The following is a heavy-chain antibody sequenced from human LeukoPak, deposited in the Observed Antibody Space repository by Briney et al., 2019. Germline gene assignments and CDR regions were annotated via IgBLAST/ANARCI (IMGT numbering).Heavy chain of an antibody. CDR1: GFSFSSYN. D-gene: IGHD1-26*01. Sequence: PGGSLRLSCAASGFSFSSYNMNWVRLAPGKGLEWVSSITSSSSYTFYADSVKGRFTISRDNAKNSLDLQMNSLRAEDTAVYYCARDPYSGGYSADLYYYYMDVWGKGTTVTVSS. V-gene: IGHV3-21*01. CDR3: ARDPYSGGYSADLYYYYMDV. J-gene: IGHJ6*03. CDR2: ITSSSSYT.